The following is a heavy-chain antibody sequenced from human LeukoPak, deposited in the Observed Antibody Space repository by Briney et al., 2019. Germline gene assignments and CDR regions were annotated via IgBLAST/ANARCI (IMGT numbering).Heavy chain of an antibody. CDR2: ISGSGGNM. CDR3: AKLSSGSGWYDYFDY. V-gene: IGHV3-23*01. Sequence: PGGSLRLSCAASGFTFSNYAMSWVRQAPGKGLEWVSTISGSGGNMYYADSVKGRFTISRDNSKNTLYLQMNSLRAEDTAVYYCAKLSSGSGWYDYFDYWGQGTLVTVPS. D-gene: IGHD6-19*01. J-gene: IGHJ4*02. CDR1: GFTFSNYA.